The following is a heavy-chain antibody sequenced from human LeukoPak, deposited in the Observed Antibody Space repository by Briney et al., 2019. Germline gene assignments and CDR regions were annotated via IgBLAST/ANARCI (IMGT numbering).Heavy chain of an antibody. CDR1: GFTFSSYA. CDR3: AKDRAGYWEPVDY. V-gene: IGHV3-23*01. Sequence: PSGSLTLSCAASGFTFSSYAMSWVRQAPGKGLEWVSAISGSGGSTYYADPVKGRFTISRDNSKNTLYLQMNSLRAEDTAVYYCAKDRAGYWEPVDYWGQGTLVTVSS. CDR2: ISGSGGST. D-gene: IGHD1-26*01. J-gene: IGHJ4*02.